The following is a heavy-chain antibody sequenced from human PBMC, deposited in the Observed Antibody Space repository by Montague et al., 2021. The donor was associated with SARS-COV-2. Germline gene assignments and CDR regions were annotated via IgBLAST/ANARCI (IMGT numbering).Heavy chain of an antibody. CDR1: GTSFSGYY. D-gene: IGHD3-10*01. CDR3: ARLRDGVVPSPILGVGSYYSYCYMDV. J-gene: IGHJ6*03. V-gene: IGHV4-34*01. CDR2: INHGGST. Sequence: SETLSLTCAVHGTSFSGYYWNWIRQPPGKGLEWIGEINHGGSTNYSPSLKSRLTISADTSKNQFSLKLTSVAAADTAVYYCARLRDGVVPSPILGVGSYYSYCYMDVWGRGTTVTVSS.